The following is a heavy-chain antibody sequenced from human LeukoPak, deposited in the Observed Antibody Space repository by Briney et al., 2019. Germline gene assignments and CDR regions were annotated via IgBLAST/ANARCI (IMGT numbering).Heavy chain of an antibody. CDR3: AKEPRVATIEIFDS. D-gene: IGHD5-12*01. V-gene: IGHV3-23*01. Sequence: GVSLRLSCAASGFTFSSYAMSWVRQAPGKGLEWVSSISGGGAVTYYADSVKGRFTISRDNSKNTVYLQMNSLRAEDTAVYYCAKEPRVATIEIFDSWGQGTLVTVSS. CDR2: ISGGGAVT. J-gene: IGHJ4*02. CDR1: GFTFSSYA.